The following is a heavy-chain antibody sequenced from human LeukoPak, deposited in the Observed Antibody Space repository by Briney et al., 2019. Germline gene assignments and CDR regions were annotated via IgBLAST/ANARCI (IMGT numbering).Heavy chain of an antibody. CDR3: ARDRYYDSSGYPGLLEY. V-gene: IGHV1-18*01. CDR2: ISAYNGNT. Sequence: PEASVKVSCKASGYTFTSYGISWVRQAPGQGLEWMGWISAYNGNTNYAQKLQGRVTMTTDTSTSTAYMELRSLRSDDTAVYYCARDRYYDSSGYPGLLEYWGQGTLVTVSS. CDR1: GYTFTSYG. D-gene: IGHD3-22*01. J-gene: IGHJ4*02.